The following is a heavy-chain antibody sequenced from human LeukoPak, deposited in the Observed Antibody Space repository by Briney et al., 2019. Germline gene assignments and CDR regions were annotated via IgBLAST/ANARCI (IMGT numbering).Heavy chain of an antibody. CDR3: AKDPDVLLWFGESPQKYYFDY. CDR1: GFIFSDYS. CDR2: ISSSSAYI. V-gene: IGHV3-21*06. D-gene: IGHD3-10*01. J-gene: IGHJ4*02. Sequence: GGSLRLSCVASGFIFSDYSMDWVRQAPGKGLEWVSSISSSSAYIFYSDSVKGRFTISRDNAQSSLYLQMNSLRAEDTAVYYCAKDPDVLLWFGESPQKYYFDYWGQGTLVTVSS.